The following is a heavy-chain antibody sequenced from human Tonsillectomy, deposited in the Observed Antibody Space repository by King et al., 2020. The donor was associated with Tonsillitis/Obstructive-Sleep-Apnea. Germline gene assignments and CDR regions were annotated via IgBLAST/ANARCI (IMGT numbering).Heavy chain of an antibody. CDR1: GFTFSRYW. CDR3: ASQYSTSTHY. V-gene: IGHV3-7*02. Sequence: VQLVESGGGLVQPGGSLRLSCAASGFTFSRYWMGWVRQAPGKGLEWVANIKEDGSEKHYVDSVEGRFTIPRDNAKNSLHLQMNSLRAEDTAVYYCASQYSTSTHYWGQGTLVTVSS. CDR2: IKEDGSEK. D-gene: IGHD2/OR15-2a*01. J-gene: IGHJ4*02.